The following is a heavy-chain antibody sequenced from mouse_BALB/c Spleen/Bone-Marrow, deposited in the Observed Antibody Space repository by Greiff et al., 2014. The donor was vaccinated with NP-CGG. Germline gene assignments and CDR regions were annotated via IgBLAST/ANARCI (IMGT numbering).Heavy chain of an antibody. J-gene: IGHJ3*01. Sequence: EVKLVESGGGLVQPGGSMKLSCVASGFTFSNYWMNWVRQSPEKGLEWVAEIRLKSNNYATHYAESVKGRFTISRDDSKSSVYLQMNSLRPEDTGVYYCTRPYYLWGQETLVTVSA. D-gene: IGHD2-10*01. CDR1: GFTFSNYW. V-gene: IGHV6-6*02. CDR3: TRPYYL. CDR2: IRLKSNNYAT.